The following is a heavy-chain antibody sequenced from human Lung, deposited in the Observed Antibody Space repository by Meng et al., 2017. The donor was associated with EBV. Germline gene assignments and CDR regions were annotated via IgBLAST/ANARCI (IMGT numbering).Heavy chain of an antibody. J-gene: IGHJ5*02. Sequence: QVQLVQSGAEVKKPGXSVRVSCKASGYTFNTYYMHWVRQAPGQGLEWMGVINPSGGSSIYAQRFQGRVTMTSDTSTTTVYMDLSSLRSEDTAVYYCARVSKGGSYRFDPWGQGTLVTVSS. CDR3: ARVSKGGSYRFDP. CDR2: INPSGGSS. D-gene: IGHD1-26*01. CDR1: GYTFNTYY. V-gene: IGHV1-46*02.